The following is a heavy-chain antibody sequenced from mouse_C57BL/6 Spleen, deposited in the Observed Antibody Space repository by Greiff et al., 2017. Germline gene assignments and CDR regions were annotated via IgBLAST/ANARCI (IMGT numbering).Heavy chain of an antibody. CDR3: TALYGSSYWYFDV. CDR1: GFTFSNYW. J-gene: IGHJ1*03. D-gene: IGHD1-1*01. CDR2: IRLKSDNYAT. Sequence: DVHLVESGGGLVQPGGSMKLSCVASGFTFSNYWMNWVRQSPEKGLEWVAQIRLKSDNYATHYAESVKGRFTISRDDSKSSVYLQMNNLRAEDTGIYYCTALYGSSYWYFDVWGTGTTVTVSS. V-gene: IGHV6-3*01.